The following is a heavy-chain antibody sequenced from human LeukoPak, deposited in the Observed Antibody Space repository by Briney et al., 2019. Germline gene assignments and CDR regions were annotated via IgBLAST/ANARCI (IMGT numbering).Heavy chain of an antibody. J-gene: IGHJ6*02. D-gene: IGHD3-3*01. CDR3: ARDRRDFWSGYSLYYYYGMDV. V-gene: IGHV4-59*01. Sequence: SETLSLTCTVSGGSISSYYWSWIRQPPGKGLEWIGYIYYSGSTNYNPSPKSRVTISVDTSKNQFSLKLSSVTAADTAVYYCARDRRDFWSGYSLYYYYGMDVWGQGTTVTVSS. CDR2: IYYSGST. CDR1: GGSISSYY.